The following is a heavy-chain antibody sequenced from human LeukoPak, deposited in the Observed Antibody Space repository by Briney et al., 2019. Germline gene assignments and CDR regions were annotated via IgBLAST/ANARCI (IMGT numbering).Heavy chain of an antibody. CDR3: AKSSLQLVSGIDY. CDR2: IWYGGSNK. Sequence: PGGSLRLSCAASGFTFGTYGMHWVRQAPGKGLEWVALIWYGGSNKHYADSVKGRFTISRDNSENTLYLQMDSLRTEDTAVYYCAKSSLQLVSGIDYWGQGTLVTVSS. D-gene: IGHD6-6*01. V-gene: IGHV3-30*02. CDR1: GFTFGTYG. J-gene: IGHJ4*02.